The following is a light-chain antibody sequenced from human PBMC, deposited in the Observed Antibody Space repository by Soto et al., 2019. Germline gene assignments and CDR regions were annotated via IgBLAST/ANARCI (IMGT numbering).Light chain of an antibody. V-gene: IGKV3-15*01. CDR2: AAS. CDR1: QSVSTN. Sequence: EIVVTQSPGILSVSPGDRATLSCRASQSVSTNLAWYQQKPGQAPTLLIYAASTRATGIPARFTGSGSGTDFTLTISSLQSEDFAVYYCQHYNNYPFTFRQGTKLEIK. CDR3: QHYNNYPFT. J-gene: IGKJ2*01.